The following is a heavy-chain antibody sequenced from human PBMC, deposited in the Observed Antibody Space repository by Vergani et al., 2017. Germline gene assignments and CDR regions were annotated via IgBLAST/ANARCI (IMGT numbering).Heavy chain of an antibody. V-gene: IGHV1-18*01. CDR2: ISAYSGET. D-gene: IGHD3-3*01. J-gene: IGHJ6*03. CDR1: RYPFSRYG. Sequence: QAQLVQSGAEVKKPGASVRVSCKASRYPFSRYGISWVRQAPGQGLEWMGWISAYSGETRYARSLQGRVTMTTDTSTSTAYMELRSLRSDDTAVYYCARDRYDFWSGYSVDYMDVWGKGTTVTVSS. CDR3: ARDRYDFWSGYSVDYMDV.